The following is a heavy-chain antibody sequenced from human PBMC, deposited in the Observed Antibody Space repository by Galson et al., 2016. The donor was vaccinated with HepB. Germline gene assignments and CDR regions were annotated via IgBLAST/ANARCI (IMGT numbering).Heavy chain of an antibody. CDR3: ARENREFWGNCSGGTCDYYYYGMDV. J-gene: IGHJ6*02. Sequence: SVKVSCKASGGTFSGYAISWVRQAPRLGLEWMGGIIPLLGTANYAQKFRARVSITADLSTDTAYVVLRSLRSEDTAVYYCARENREFWGNCSGGTCDYYYYGMDVWGQGTTVTVSS. CDR1: GGTFSGYA. CDR2: IIPLLGTA. D-gene: IGHD2-15*01. V-gene: IGHV1-69*10.